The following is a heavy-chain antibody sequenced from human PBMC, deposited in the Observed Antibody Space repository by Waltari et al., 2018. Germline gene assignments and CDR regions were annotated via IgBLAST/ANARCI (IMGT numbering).Heavy chain of an antibody. CDR3: ARHGRIRAVALIEY. CDR1: GGSFSGYY. D-gene: IGHD3-22*01. V-gene: IGHV4-34*01. J-gene: IGHJ4*02. CDR2: INDSGNT. Sequence: QVQLQQWGAGVMKPSETLSLTCAVHGGSFSGYYWTWIRQPPGKGLEWIGEINDSGNTNYISSLKTRLSISIDTSKNQFSLKLTSVTAADTAMYYCARHGRIRAVALIEYWGPGTLVTVSS.